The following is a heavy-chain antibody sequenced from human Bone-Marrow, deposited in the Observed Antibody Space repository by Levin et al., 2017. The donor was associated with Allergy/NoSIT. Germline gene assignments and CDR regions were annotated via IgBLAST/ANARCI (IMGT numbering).Heavy chain of an antibody. Sequence: GWSLRLSCAASGFTFSSYGMHWVRQAPGKGLEWVAVIWYDGSNKYYADSVKGRFTISRDNSKNTLYLQMNSLRAEDTAVYYCAREGSSGYYYFDYWGQGTLVTVSS. J-gene: IGHJ4*02. CDR3: AREGSSGYYYFDY. CDR1: GFTFSSYG. V-gene: IGHV3-33*01. CDR2: IWYDGSNK. D-gene: IGHD3-22*01.